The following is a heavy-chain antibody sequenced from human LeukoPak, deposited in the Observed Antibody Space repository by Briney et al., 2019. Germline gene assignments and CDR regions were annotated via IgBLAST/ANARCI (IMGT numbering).Heavy chain of an antibody. V-gene: IGHV5-51*01. CDR2: IYPGDSDT. Sequence: GESLKISCKGSGYSFTSYWIGWVRQMPGKGLEWMGIIYPGDSDTRYSPSFQGQVTISADKSIRTAYLQWSSLKASDTAMYYCARVRDIVGANNWFDPWGQGTLVTVSS. J-gene: IGHJ5*02. CDR1: GYSFTSYW. CDR3: ARVRDIVGANNWFDP. D-gene: IGHD1-26*01.